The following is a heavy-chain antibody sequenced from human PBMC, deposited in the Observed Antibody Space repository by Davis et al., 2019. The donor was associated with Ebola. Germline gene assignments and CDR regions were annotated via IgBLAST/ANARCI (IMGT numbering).Heavy chain of an antibody. CDR1: GFTFSSYW. V-gene: IGHV3-7*01. Sequence: PGGSLRLSCAASGFTFSSYWMGWVRQAPGKGLEWVANIDRDGGAKYYVGSVRGRFTISRDNAKNSVYLQMNSLRAEDTAVYYCAIPDCSGANCYSVYIKNWGQGTLVTVSS. CDR2: IDRDGGAK. J-gene: IGHJ4*02. CDR3: AIPDCSGANCYSVYIKN. D-gene: IGHD2-15*01.